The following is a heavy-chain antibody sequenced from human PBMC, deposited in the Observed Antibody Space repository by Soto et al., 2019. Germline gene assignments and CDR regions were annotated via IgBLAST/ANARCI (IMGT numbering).Heavy chain of an antibody. CDR1: GFTFSSYI. D-gene: IGHD3-3*01. V-gene: IGHV3-21*01. Sequence: GGSLRLSCAASGFTFSSYIMNWVRQAPGKGLEWVSSISSSSSYIYYADSVKGRFTISRDNAKNSLYLQMNSLRAEDTAVYYCARGPVNSYDLSAPVHYWGQGTQVTLSS. CDR2: ISSSSSYI. J-gene: IGHJ4*02. CDR3: ARGPVNSYDLSAPVHY.